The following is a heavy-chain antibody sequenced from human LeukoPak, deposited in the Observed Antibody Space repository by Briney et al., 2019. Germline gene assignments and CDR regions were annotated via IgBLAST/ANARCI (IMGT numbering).Heavy chain of an antibody. Sequence: SETLSLTCTVSGGSISSYYWTWIRQPAGKGLEWIGRIYTTGSTNYNPSLNSRVTMSVDTSKNQFSLKLSSVTAADTAVYYCARGDWEDDAFDIWGQGTMVTVSS. CDR2: IYTTGST. D-gene: IGHD1-26*01. CDR1: GGSISSYY. J-gene: IGHJ3*02. V-gene: IGHV4-4*07. CDR3: ARGDWEDDAFDI.